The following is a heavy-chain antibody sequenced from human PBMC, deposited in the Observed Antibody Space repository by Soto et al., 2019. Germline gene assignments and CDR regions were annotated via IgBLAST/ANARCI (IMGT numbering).Heavy chain of an antibody. V-gene: IGHV1-69*01. Sequence: QLVQSGSEVKKPGSSVKVSCQASGGTFSGYVVTWVRQAPGQGLEWMGEFVTLFGTTKYARTFPGRLTITAEESTSTAYMELRTLTSDDTAVYYGATHGLGVPSPPYFDNWGQGTLVTVSS. CDR3: ATHGLGVPSPPYFDN. CDR2: FVTLFGTT. J-gene: IGHJ4*02. CDR1: GGTFSGYV.